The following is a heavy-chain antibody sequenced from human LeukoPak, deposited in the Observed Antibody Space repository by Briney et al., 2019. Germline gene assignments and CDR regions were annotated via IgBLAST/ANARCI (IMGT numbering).Heavy chain of an antibody. CDR3: AGSGSYFYYYYYYMDV. CDR2: INHSGST. D-gene: IGHD3-10*01. V-gene: IGHV4-34*01. CDR1: GGSFSGYY. J-gene: IGHJ6*03. Sequence: SETLSLTCAVYGGSFSGYYWSWIRQPPGKGLEWIGEINHSGSTNYNPSLKSRVTISVDTSKNQFSLKLSSVTAADTAVYYCAGSGSYFYYYYYYMDVWGKGTTVTVSS.